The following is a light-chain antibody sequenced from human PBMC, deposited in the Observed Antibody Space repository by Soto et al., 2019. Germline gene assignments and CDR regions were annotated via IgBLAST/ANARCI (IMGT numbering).Light chain of an antibody. J-gene: IGKJ1*01. CDR3: QQYGSSLST. CDR2: ATS. V-gene: IGKV3-20*01. Sequence: EIVLTQSPATLSVSPGERATLSCRASHSAASAVAWYQQKSGQAPRLLIYATSSRATDIPDRFIGYGSGTDFTLTISGLEPEDFAVYYCQQYGSSLSTFGQGTKVDIK. CDR1: HSAASA.